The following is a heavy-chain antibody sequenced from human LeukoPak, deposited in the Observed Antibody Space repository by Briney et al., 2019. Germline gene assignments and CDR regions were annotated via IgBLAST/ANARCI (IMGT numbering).Heavy chain of an antibody. CDR1: GFTFSSYG. D-gene: IGHD3-9*01. CDR2: ISYDGSNK. J-gene: IGHJ6*04. CDR3: AKDQVVRYFELSMDV. V-gene: IGHV3-30*18. Sequence: GGSLRLSCAASGFTFSSYGMHWVRQAPGKGLEWVAVISYDGSNKYYADSVKGRFTISRDNSKNTLYLQMNSLRAEDTAVYYCAKDQVVRYFELSMDVWGKGTTVTVSS.